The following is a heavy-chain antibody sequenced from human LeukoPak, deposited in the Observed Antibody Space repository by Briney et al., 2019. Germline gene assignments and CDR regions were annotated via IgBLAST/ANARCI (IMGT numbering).Heavy chain of an antibody. V-gene: IGHV1-2*02. CDR2: INPNSGGT. CDR1: GYSFTDYY. J-gene: IGHJ5*02. CDR3: ARADRPHGGPYLIGP. D-gene: IGHD2-21*01. Sequence: AASVKVSCKTSGYSFTDYYMHWVRQAPGQGLEWMGWINPNSGGTSSAHKFQGRVTMTRDTSITTVYMEVSWLTSDDTAIYYCARADRPHGGPYLIGPWGQGTLVTVSS.